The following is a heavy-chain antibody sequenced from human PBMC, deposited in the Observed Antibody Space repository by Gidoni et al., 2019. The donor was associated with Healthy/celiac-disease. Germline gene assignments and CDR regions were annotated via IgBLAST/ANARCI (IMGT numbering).Heavy chain of an antibody. CDR1: GFTFSSYS. CDR3: ARVARVIAAAVTTRVAFDI. Sequence: EVQLVESGGGLVKPGGSLRLSCAASGFTFSSYSMNWVRQAPGKGLVWFYSISIISINISTADSGKARFTISIENAKNSLYLKMNSLRAEDTAVYYCARVARVIAAAVTTRVAFDIWGQGTMVTVSS. D-gene: IGHD6-13*01. V-gene: IGHV3-21*01. CDR2: ISIISINI. J-gene: IGHJ3*02.